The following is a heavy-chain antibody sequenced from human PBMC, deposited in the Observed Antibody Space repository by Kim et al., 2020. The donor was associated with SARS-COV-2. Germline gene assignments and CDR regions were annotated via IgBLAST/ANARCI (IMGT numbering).Heavy chain of an antibody. D-gene: IGHD2-15*01. V-gene: IGHV4-34*01. CDR2: VNHSGST. CDR1: GGSFSGYY. CDR3: SRDADQTPGSNWFDP. Sequence: SETLSLTCAVYGGSFSGYYLSWIRQPPGKGLEWIGEVNHSGSTTHNPSLKSRVTISVDTSKNQFSLKLSSVTAAATAVYYCSRDADQTPGSNWFDPWGQGTLGTVSS. J-gene: IGHJ5*02.